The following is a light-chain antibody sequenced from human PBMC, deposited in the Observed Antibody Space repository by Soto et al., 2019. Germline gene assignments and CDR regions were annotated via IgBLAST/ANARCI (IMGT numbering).Light chain of an antibody. CDR1: QSASGN. J-gene: IGKJ4*01. V-gene: IGKV3-15*01. CDR2: GAS. Sequence: EIVLTQSPATLSVSPGGRTTLSCRASQSASGNLAWYQQKPGQAPRLLIYGASTMATGIPARFSGSGSGTEFTLTVSCLLSVEFAVYYCQQYNNWPPLTFGGRTKVEIK. CDR3: QQYNNWPPLT.